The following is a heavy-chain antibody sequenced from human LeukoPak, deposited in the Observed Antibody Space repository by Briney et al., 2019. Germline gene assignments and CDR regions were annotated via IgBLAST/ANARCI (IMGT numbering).Heavy chain of an antibody. V-gene: IGHV1-46*01. Sequence: ASVKVSCKASGYTFTSYYMHWVRQAPGQGLEWMGIINPSGGSTSYAQKFQGRVTMTRDTSTSTVYMELSSLRSEDTAVYYCARDPGSYCSSTSCYEAGWFDPWGQGTLVTVSS. J-gene: IGHJ5*02. D-gene: IGHD2-2*01. CDR2: INPSGGST. CDR3: ARDPGSYCSSTSCYEAGWFDP. CDR1: GYTFTSYY.